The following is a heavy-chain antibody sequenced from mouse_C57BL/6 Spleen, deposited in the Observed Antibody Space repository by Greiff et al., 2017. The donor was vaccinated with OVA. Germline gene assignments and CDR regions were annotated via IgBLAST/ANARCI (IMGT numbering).Heavy chain of an antibody. CDR1: GYTFTSYW. CDR3: ARETYYGSSTDYFDY. CDR2: IHPNSGST. V-gene: IGHV1-64*01. Sequence: VQLQQPGAELVKPGASVKLSCKASGYTFTSYWMHWVKQRPGQGLEWIGMIHPNSGSTNYNEKFKSKATLTVDKSSSTAYMQLSSLTSEDSAVYYCARETYYGSSTDYFDYWGQGTTLTVSS. D-gene: IGHD1-1*01. J-gene: IGHJ2*01.